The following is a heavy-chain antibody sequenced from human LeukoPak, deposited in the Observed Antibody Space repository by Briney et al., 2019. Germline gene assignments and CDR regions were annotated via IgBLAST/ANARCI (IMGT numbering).Heavy chain of an antibody. CDR1: GFTFSSYA. Sequence: PGGSLRLSCAASGFTFSSYAMHWVRQAPGKGLEWVAVISYDGSNKYYADSVKGRFTISRDNSKNTLYLQMNSLRAEDTAVYYCARDTLALSLLDAFDIWGQGTMVTVSS. CDR3: ARDTLALSLLDAFDI. CDR2: ISYDGSNK. J-gene: IGHJ3*02. D-gene: IGHD2/OR15-2a*01. V-gene: IGHV3-30-3*01.